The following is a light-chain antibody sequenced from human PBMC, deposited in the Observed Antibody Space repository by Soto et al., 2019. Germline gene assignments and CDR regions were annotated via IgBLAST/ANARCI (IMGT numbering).Light chain of an antibody. CDR2: EVN. Sequence: QSALTQPASASGSPGRSVTISCTGTSSDVGGYDYVSWYQQHPGKAPELIIYEVNKRPSGVPDRFSGSKSGNTASLTVSGLQAEDEADYYCNSYSGSNNFVVFGTGTKVTVL. V-gene: IGLV2-8*01. CDR1: SSDVGGYDY. CDR3: NSYSGSNNFVV. J-gene: IGLJ1*01.